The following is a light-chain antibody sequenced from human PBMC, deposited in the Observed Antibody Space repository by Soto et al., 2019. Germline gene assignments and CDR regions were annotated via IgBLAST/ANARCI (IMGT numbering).Light chain of an antibody. Sequence: DIQMTQSPSSLSASVGDRVTITCRASQSIRNYLNWYQHKPGEAPKLLIYGASSLQSGVPSRFSGSGSGTDFTLTISSLQPEDFATYYFQQSYTPPMFTFGPGTKVDFK. V-gene: IGKV1-39*01. CDR3: QQSYTPPMFT. CDR1: QSIRNY. J-gene: IGKJ3*01. CDR2: GAS.